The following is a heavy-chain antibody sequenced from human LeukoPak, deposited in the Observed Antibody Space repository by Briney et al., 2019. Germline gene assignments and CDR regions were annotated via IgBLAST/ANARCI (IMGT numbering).Heavy chain of an antibody. Sequence: AETLSLTCTVSGGSISSGGYYWSWIRQHPGKGLEWIGEINHSGSTNYNPSLKSRVTISVDTSKNQFSLRLSSVTAADTAVYYCARLYGDYAPFDYWGQGTLVTVSS. D-gene: IGHD4-17*01. J-gene: IGHJ4*02. CDR2: INHSGST. CDR3: ARLYGDYAPFDY. V-gene: IGHV4-39*07. CDR1: GGSISSGGYY.